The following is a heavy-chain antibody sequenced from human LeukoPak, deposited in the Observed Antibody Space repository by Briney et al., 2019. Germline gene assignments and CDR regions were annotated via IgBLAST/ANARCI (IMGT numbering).Heavy chain of an antibody. D-gene: IGHD6-6*01. CDR1: GFTFSSYG. CDR2: IYSGGST. J-gene: IGHJ4*02. CDR3: ARPRYSSSPPPDY. Sequence: PGRSLRLSCAASGFTFSSYGMHWVRQAPGKGLEWVSVIYSGGSTYYSDSVKGRFTISRDNSKNTLYLQMNSLRAEDTAVYYCARPRYSSSPPPDYWGQGTLVTVSS. V-gene: IGHV3-66*04.